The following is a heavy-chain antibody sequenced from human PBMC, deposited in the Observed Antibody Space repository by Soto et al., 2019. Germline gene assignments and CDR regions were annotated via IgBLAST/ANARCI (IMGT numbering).Heavy chain of an antibody. Sequence: ASVKVSCKASGYTFTSYAMHWVRQAPGQRLEWMGWINAGNGNTKYSQKFQGRVTITGDTSASTAYMELSSLRSDDTAVYYCAREITAYWYFDLWGRDTLVTVSS. V-gene: IGHV1-3*01. CDR3: AREITAYWYFDL. CDR1: GYTFTSYA. D-gene: IGHD3-16*01. CDR2: INAGNGNT. J-gene: IGHJ2*01.